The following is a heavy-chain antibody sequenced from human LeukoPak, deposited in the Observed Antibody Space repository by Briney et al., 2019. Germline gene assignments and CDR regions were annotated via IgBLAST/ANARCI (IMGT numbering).Heavy chain of an antibody. CDR1: GFTFSSYA. D-gene: IGHD4-17*01. J-gene: IGHJ1*01. CDR3: VKDHYGDPIGFQH. V-gene: IGHV3-64D*06. CDR2: ISSNGGST. Sequence: PGGSLRLSCSASGFTFSSYAMHWVRQAPGKGLEYVSAISSNGGSTYYADSVKGRFTISRDNSKNTLYLQMSSLRAEDTAVYYCVKDHYGDPIGFQHWGQGTLVTVSS.